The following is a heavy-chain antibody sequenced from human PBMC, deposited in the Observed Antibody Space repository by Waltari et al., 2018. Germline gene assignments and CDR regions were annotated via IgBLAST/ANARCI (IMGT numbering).Heavy chain of an antibody. CDR3: AKDLHAGCSGVSCYSWWFDP. CDR2: IIGISGAT. V-gene: IGHV3-23*01. Sequence: EERLFESGGGLVQPGGSLRLSCGGSGSTFKKYGVNWVRQVPGRRLEWVSIIGISGATYYADSVRGRFTISRDNSKNTLYLEMNSLRVEDTATYFCAKDLHAGCSGVSCYSWWFDPRGQGTVVTVSS. J-gene: IGHJ5*02. D-gene: IGHD2-15*01. CDR1: GSTFKKYG.